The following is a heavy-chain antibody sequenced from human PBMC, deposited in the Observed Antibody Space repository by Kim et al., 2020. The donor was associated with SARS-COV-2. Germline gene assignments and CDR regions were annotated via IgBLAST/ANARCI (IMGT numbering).Heavy chain of an antibody. D-gene: IGHD3-10*01. CDR1: GFTFGDYA. V-gene: IGHV3-9*01. Sequence: GGSLRLSCTASGFTFGDYAMHWVGNAPGRGREWVSGLSGYGGSMASADSVKGRFHISRDNAKNSLYLKMNRLIAEDTALYYCAKGWAPYGSGSFLNNFDDWGQGTLVTVSS. J-gene: IGHJ4*02. CDR3: AKGWAPYGSGSFLNNFDD. CDR2: LSGYGGSM.